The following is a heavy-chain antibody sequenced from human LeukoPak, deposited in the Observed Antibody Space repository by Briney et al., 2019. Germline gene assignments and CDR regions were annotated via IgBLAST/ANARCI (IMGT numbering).Heavy chain of an antibody. Sequence: ASVKVSCKASGYTFTGYYMHWVRQAPGQGLEWMGWINPNSGGTNYAQKFQGRVTMTRDTSISTAYMELSRLRSDDTAVYYCARDYMITFEGVIFDYWGQGTLVTVSS. D-gene: IGHD3-16*01. CDR3: ARDYMITFEGVIFDY. CDR2: INPNSGGT. V-gene: IGHV1-2*02. J-gene: IGHJ4*02. CDR1: GYTFTGYY.